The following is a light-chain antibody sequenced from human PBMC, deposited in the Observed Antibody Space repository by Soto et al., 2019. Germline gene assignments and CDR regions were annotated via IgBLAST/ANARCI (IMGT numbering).Light chain of an antibody. CDR1: SSDFGSYNL. J-gene: IGLJ1*01. V-gene: IGLV2-23*01. CDR3: CSYTGSSTGGGYV. Sequence: QSALTQPASVSGSPGQSITISCTGTSSDFGSYNLVSWYQQHPGKGPKLMIYEGSKRPSGVSNRFSGSKSGNTASLTISGLQAEDEADYYCCSYTGSSTGGGYVFGTGTKVTVL. CDR2: EGS.